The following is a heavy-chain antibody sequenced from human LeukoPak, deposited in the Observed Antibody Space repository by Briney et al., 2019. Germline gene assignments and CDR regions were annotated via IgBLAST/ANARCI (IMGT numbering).Heavy chain of an antibody. CDR2: IYYSGST. D-gene: IGHD2-21*02. V-gene: IGHV4-59*01. Sequence: SETLSLTCTVSGGSISSYYWSWIRQPPGKGLEWIGYIYYSGSTNYNPSLKSRVTISVDTSKNQFSLKLSSVTAADTAVYYCARGEVAAIPLDYWGQGTLSPSPQ. J-gene: IGHJ4*02. CDR1: GGSISSYY. CDR3: ARGEVAAIPLDY.